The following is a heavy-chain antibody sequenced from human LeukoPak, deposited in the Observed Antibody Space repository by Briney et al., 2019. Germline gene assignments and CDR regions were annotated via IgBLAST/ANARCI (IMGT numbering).Heavy chain of an antibody. CDR2: IIPILGIA. Sequence: SVKVSCKASGGTFSSYAISWVRQAPGQGLEWMGGIIPILGIANYAQKFQGRVTITADKSTSTAYMELSSLRSEDTAVYYCAREPTYYDFWSGTNAFDIWGQGTMVTVSS. J-gene: IGHJ3*02. D-gene: IGHD3-3*01. CDR3: AREPTYYDFWSGTNAFDI. V-gene: IGHV1-69*10. CDR1: GGTFSSYA.